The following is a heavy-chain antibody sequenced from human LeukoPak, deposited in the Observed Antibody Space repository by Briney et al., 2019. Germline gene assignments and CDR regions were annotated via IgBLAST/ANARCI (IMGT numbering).Heavy chain of an antibody. CDR2: ISGSGGST. V-gene: IGHV3-23*01. CDR1: GFIFSTSG. CDR3: AKDRISQFEEWFTVL. D-gene: IGHD3-3*01. Sequence: GGSLRLSCATSGFIFSTSGIEWVRQAPGKGLEWVSAISGSGGSTYYADSVKGRFTISRDNSKNTLYLQMNSLRAEDTAVYYCAKDRISQFEEWFTVLWGQGTLVTVSS. J-gene: IGHJ4*02.